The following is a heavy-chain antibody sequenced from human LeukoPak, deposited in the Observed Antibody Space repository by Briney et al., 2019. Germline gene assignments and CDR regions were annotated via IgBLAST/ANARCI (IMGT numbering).Heavy chain of an antibody. CDR3: VRVLGGSYADWYFDL. J-gene: IGHJ2*01. Sequence: SETLSLTCTVSGGSISSSSNYWGWVRQPPGKGLEWIGEVYHSGSTNYNPSLKRRVTISIDESKNQFSLRLSSVTAADTAVYYCVRVLGGSYADWYFDLWGRGTLVTVSS. V-gene: IGHV4-39*07. D-gene: IGHD1-26*01. CDR2: VYHSGST. CDR1: GGSISSSSNY.